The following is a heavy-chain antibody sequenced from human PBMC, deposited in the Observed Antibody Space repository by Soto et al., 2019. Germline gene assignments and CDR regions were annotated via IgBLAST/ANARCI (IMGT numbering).Heavy chain of an antibody. J-gene: IGHJ4*02. CDR2: ISDSGVST. Sequence: EVQLLESGVGLVQPGGSLRLSCAASGFTFSNYAMSWVRQAPGKGLEWVSSISDSGVSTYYADSVKGRFTISRDNSKNTLFLQMNSLRAEDTAVYYCAKGTSFGYWGQGTLVTVSS. CDR3: AKGTSFGY. V-gene: IGHV3-23*01. D-gene: IGHD2-2*01. CDR1: GFTFSNYA.